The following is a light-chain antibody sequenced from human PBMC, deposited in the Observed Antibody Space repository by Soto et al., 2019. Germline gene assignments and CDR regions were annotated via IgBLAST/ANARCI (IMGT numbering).Light chain of an antibody. CDR3: QQRSIWPLT. CDR2: DAS. Sequence: EVVLTQSPATLSFSPGERATLSCRASQSVNNYLAWYQQKPGQAPRLLIYDASNRAAGIPARFSGGGSGTDFTLTISSLEPEDFAVYYCQQRSIWPLTFGGGTKVEIK. CDR1: QSVNNY. J-gene: IGKJ4*01. V-gene: IGKV3-11*01.